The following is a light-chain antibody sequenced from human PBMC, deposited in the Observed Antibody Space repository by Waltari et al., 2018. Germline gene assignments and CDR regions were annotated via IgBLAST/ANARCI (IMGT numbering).Light chain of an antibody. CDR2: WAS. V-gene: IGKV4-1*01. CDR1: QSVLYSSNNKNY. CDR3: QQYYSTPLT. Sequence: DIVMTQSPDSLAVSLGERATINCKSSQSVLYSSNNKNYLAWYQQKHGQPPKLLIYWASTRESGVPDRFSGSGSGTDFTLTISSLQAADVAVYYCQQYYSTPLTFGGGTKVEIK. J-gene: IGKJ4*01.